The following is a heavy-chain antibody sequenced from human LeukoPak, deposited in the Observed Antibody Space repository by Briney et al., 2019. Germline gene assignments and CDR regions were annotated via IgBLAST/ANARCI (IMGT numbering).Heavy chain of an antibody. J-gene: IGHJ4*02. Sequence: SETLSLTCAVSGGSISNSYYYWGWIRQPPGKGLEWIGYIHYSGGTNYNPSLKSRVTISLDTSKNQFSLKLSSVTAADTAVYYCARLDRPGGSADYWGQGTLVTVSS. CDR3: ARLDRPGGSADY. CDR2: IHYSGGT. V-gene: IGHV4-61*05. CDR1: GGSISNSYYY.